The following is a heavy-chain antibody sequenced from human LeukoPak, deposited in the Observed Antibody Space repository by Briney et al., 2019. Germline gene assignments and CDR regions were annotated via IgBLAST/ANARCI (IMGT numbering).Heavy chain of an antibody. J-gene: IGHJ6*02. CDR3: ARHLYYYYGMDV. CDR2: IYYSGST. CDR1: GGSISSSSYY. V-gene: IGHV4-39*01. Sequence: PSETLSLTCTVSGGSISSSSYYWGWIRRPPGKGLEWIGSIYYSGSTYYNPSLKSRVTISVDTSKNQFSLKLSSVTAADTAVYYCARHLYYYYGMDVWGQGTTVTVSS.